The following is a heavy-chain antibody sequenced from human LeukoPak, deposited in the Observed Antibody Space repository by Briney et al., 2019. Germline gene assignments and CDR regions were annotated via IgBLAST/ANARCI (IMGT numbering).Heavy chain of an antibody. CDR2: IYYSGST. CDR3: ARDEGSAYPFDY. CDR1: GGSIRSYY. J-gene: IGHJ4*02. D-gene: IGHD3-22*01. V-gene: IGHV4-59*12. Sequence: SSETLSLTCTVSGGSIRSYYWSWIRQPPGKGLEWLGSIYYSGSTYYNPSLKSRVTISVDTSKNQFSLNLNSVTAADTAVYFCARDEGSAYPFDYWGQGTLVTVSS.